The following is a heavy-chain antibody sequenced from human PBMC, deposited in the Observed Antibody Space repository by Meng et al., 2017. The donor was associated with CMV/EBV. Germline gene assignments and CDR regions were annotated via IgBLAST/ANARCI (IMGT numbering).Heavy chain of an antibody. CDR1: GFTFSSYS. V-gene: IGHV3-21*01. CDR3: ARDRAAPGWFDP. D-gene: IGHD6-13*01. CDR2: ISSSSSYI. J-gene: IGHJ5*02. Sequence: GESLKISCAASGFTFSSYSMNWVRQAPGKGLEWVSSISSSSSYIYYADSVKGRFTISRDNAKNSLYLQMNSLRAEDTAVYYCARDRAAPGWFDPWDQGTLVTVSS.